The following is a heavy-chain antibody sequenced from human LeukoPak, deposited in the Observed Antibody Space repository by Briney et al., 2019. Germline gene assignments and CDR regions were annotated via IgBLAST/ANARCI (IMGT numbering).Heavy chain of an antibody. CDR2: INTNTGNP. V-gene: IGHV7-4-1*02. D-gene: IGHD4-17*01. CDR1: GYTFTTYA. Sequence: GASVKVSCKTSGYTFTTYAINWVRQAPGQGLEWMGWINTNTGNPTYAQGFTGRFVISLDTSVSTTYLQISSLKAEDTAIYYCARSNNDGDYLGVGFDYWGQGALVTVSS. CDR3: ARSNNDGDYLGVGFDY. J-gene: IGHJ4*02.